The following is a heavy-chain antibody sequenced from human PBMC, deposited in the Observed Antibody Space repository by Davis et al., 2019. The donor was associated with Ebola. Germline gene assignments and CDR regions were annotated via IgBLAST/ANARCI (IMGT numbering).Heavy chain of an antibody. V-gene: IGHV1-18*01. CDR3: ASTSEYVRT. Sequence: ASVQVSCKASGYTFTSYAMNWVRQAPGQGLEWMGWISAYNGNTNYAQRFQGRVTFTADTSSATAYMELSSLRSEDTAVYFCASTSEYVRTWGQGTLVTVSS. CDR2: ISAYNGNT. J-gene: IGHJ5*02. D-gene: IGHD3-16*01. CDR1: GYTFTSYA.